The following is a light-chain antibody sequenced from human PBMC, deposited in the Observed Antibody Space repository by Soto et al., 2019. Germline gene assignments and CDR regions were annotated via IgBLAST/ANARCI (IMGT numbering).Light chain of an antibody. J-gene: IGLJ1*01. CDR1: SSNIGGNS. CDR3: GSWDSSPTPYV. CDR2: DDN. V-gene: IGLV1-51*01. Sequence: QSVLTQPPSLSATPGQTVSISRSGSSSNIGGNSVSWYQQLPGTAPKLLIYDDNKRPSGIPDRFSGSKSGTSATLGITGFQTVVEADYYCGSWDSSPTPYVFGTGSNVTV.